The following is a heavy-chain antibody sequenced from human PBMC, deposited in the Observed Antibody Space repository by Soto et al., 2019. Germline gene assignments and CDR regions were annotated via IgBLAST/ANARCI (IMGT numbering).Heavy chain of an antibody. Sequence: ASVKVSCKASGYTFTSYGISWVRQAPGQGLEWMGWISAYNGNTNYAQKLQGRVTMTTDTSTSTAYMELRSLRSDDTAVYYCARDTGSYYDSSGLFDYWGQGXLVTVYS. CDR3: ARDTGSYYDSSGLFDY. CDR1: GYTFTSYG. CDR2: ISAYNGNT. V-gene: IGHV1-18*04. D-gene: IGHD3-22*01. J-gene: IGHJ4*02.